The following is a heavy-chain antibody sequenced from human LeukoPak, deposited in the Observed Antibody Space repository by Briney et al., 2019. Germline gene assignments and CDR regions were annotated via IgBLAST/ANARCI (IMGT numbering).Heavy chain of an antibody. CDR1: GGSISSGGYS. Sequence: SQTLSLTCAASGGSISSGGYSWSWIRQPPGKGLEWIGYIYHSGSTYYNPSLKSRVTISVDTSKNQFSLKLSSVTAADTAVYYCARGPNYVWGSYRSPARDYWGQGTLVTVSS. D-gene: IGHD3-16*02. CDR2: IYHSGST. CDR3: ARGPNYVWGSYRSPARDY. V-gene: IGHV4-30-2*01. J-gene: IGHJ4*02.